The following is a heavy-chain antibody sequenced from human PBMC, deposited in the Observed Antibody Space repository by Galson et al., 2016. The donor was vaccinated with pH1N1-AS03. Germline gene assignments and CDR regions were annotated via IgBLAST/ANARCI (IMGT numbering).Heavy chain of an antibody. CDR1: GFTFSTYA. D-gene: IGHD2-15*01. V-gene: IGHV3-23*01. Sequence: SLRLSCAASGFTFSTYAMGWVRQAPGKGLEWVPALGGSGSSTFYADSVKGRFTVSRDNSKNTLYLQLNSLRAEDTAVSSCAKFRGGHYPQYYFDYWGQGALVTVSS. J-gene: IGHJ4*02. CDR3: AKFRGGHYPQYYFDY. CDR2: LGGSGSST.